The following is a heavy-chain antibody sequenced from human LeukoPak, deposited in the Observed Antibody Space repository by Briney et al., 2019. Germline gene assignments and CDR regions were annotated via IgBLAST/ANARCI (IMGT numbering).Heavy chain of an antibody. CDR2: ISPYNGNT. V-gene: IGHV1-18*01. CDR3: ARDKNHYDTRGDF. J-gene: IGHJ4*02. CDR1: GYTFTSFG. Sequence: ASVKVSCKASGYTFTSFGISWVRQAPGQGLEWMGWISPYNGNTNYPQKVQGRITVTADTSTSTAYMELRSLRSDDTAVYYCARDKNHYDTRGDFWGQGTLVTVSS. D-gene: IGHD3-22*01.